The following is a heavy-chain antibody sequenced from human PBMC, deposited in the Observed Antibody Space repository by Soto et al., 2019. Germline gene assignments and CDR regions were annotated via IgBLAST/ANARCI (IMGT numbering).Heavy chain of an antibody. CDR1: GFSLTTSGVG. CDR3: AHRRPAAVSSSRYFFEY. V-gene: IGHV2-5*01. CDR2: IYWNGDR. J-gene: IGHJ4*02. D-gene: IGHD2-2*01. Sequence: QITLKESGPTLLEPTQTLTLTCTLSGFSLTTSGVGVGGIRQPPGKALEWLAVIYWNGDRRYSPSLENRLTITRDTSKNQVVLTMTNLDALDTGTYFCAHRRPAAVSSSRYFFEYWGQGTLVTVSS.